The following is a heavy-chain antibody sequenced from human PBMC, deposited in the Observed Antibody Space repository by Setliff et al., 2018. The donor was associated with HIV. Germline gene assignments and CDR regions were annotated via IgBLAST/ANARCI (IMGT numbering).Heavy chain of an antibody. D-gene: IGHD5-18*01. CDR3: ARFRGYRYGYRYYYYYMDV. Sequence: KTSETLFLTCAVYGGSFSDYYWIWIRQPPGKGLEWIGEINHSGSTNYNPSLKSRVTLSVDTSKNQFSLKLSSVTAADTAVYYCARFRGYRYGYRYYYYYMDVWGKGTTVTVSS. CDR1: GGSFSDYY. CDR2: INHSGST. V-gene: IGHV4-34*01. J-gene: IGHJ6*03.